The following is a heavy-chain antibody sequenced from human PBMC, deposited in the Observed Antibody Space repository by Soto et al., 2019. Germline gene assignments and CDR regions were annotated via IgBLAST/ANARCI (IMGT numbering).Heavy chain of an antibody. CDR3: AKVISGWYYDC. V-gene: IGHV3-23*01. CDR2: ISGSGGTT. D-gene: IGHD6-19*01. J-gene: IGHJ4*02. Sequence: PGGSLRLSCAASGFTFGYYWMSWVRQAPGKGLEWVSAISGSGGTTYYADSVKGRFTISRDNSKNTLYLQMNSLRAEDTAVYYCAKVISGWYYDCWGQGTLVTVSS. CDR1: GFTFGYYW.